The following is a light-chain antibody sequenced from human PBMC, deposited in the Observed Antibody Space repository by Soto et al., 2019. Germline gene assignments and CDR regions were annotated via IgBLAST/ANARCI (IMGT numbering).Light chain of an antibody. CDR1: QSFSSNF. V-gene: IGKV3-20*01. CDR3: QQYYNTLLT. Sequence: EIVVTQSPGTLSLSPGERATLSCRASQSFSSNFLAWYQQKPGQTPRLLIYGASNRATGIPDRFSGSGSGTDFTLTISSLQAEDVAVYYCQQYYNTLLTFGGGTKVDIK. CDR2: GAS. J-gene: IGKJ4*01.